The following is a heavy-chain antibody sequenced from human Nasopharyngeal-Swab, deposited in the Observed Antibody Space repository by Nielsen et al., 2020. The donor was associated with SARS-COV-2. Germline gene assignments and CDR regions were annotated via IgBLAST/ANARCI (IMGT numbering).Heavy chain of an antibody. CDR2: IYYSGST. D-gene: IGHD4-11*01. V-gene: IGHV4-59*08. J-gene: IGHJ6*02. CDR3: ARSPTGPLGFYYYYGMDV. CDR1: GGSISSYY. Sequence: SETLSLTCTVSGGSISSYYWSWIRQPPGKGLEWIGYIYYSGSTNYNPSLKSRVTISVDTSKNQFSLKLSSVTAADTAVYYCARSPTGPLGFYYYYGMDVWGQGTTVTVSS.